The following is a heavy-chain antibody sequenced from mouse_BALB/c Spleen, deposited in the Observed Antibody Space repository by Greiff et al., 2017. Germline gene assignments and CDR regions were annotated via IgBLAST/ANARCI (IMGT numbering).Heavy chain of an antibody. CDR3: ARHDYYDYAVWDFDV. D-gene: IGHD2-4*01. CDR1: GFTFSSYY. V-gene: IGHV5-6-2*01. J-gene: IGHJ1*01. Sequence: EVKLVESGGGLVKLGGSLKLSCAASGFTFSSYYMSWVRQTPEKRLELVAAINSNGGSTYYPDTVKGRFTISRDNAKNTLYLQMSSLKSEDTALYYCARHDYYDYAVWDFDVWGAGTTVTVSS. CDR2: INSNGGST.